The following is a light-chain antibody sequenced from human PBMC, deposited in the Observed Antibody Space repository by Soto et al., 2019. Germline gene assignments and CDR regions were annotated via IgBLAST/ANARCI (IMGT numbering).Light chain of an antibody. CDR3: SSYTSSTTLAYV. J-gene: IGLJ1*01. V-gene: IGLV2-14*01. Sequence: QSVLTQPASVSGSPGQSITISCTGTSSDIGYYNYVSWFQQHPGKAPKLIIYEVSNRPSGISDRFSGSKSGNTASLTISGLQAEDEVDYYCSSYTSSTTLAYVFGTGTKVTVL. CDR2: EVS. CDR1: SSDIGYYNY.